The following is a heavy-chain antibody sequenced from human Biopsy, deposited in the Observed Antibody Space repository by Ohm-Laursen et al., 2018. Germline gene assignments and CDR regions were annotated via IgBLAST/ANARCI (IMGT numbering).Heavy chain of an antibody. V-gene: IGHV4-34*01. J-gene: IGHJ5*02. Sequence: GTLSLTCSVYVGSFSGYYWTWIRQPPGKGLEWIGEINHSGSTNYNPPLKSRVSISVETSKNQFSLKLNSVTAADTAVYYCARAGTAINGNSLGFDPWGQGTLVTVSS. CDR1: VGSFSGYY. CDR3: ARAGTAINGNSLGFDP. CDR2: INHSGST. D-gene: IGHD1-20*01.